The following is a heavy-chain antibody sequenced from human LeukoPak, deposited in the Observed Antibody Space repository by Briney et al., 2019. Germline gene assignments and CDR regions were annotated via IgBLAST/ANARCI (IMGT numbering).Heavy chain of an antibody. CDR3: ARGPTRYCSSTSCYNAFDI. V-gene: IGHV1-2*04. J-gene: IGHJ3*02. CDR2: INPNSGGT. CDR1: GYTFTGYY. Sequence: ASVTVSCTASGYTFTGYYMHWVRQAPGQGLEWMGWINPNSGGTNYAQKFQGWVTMTRDTSISTAYMELSRLRSDDTAVYYCARGPTRYCSSTSCYNAFDIWGQGTMVTVSS. D-gene: IGHD2-2*02.